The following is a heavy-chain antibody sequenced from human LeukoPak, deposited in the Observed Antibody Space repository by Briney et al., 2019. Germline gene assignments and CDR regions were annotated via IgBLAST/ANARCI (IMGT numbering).Heavy chain of an antibody. CDR1: GLTFSTYG. J-gene: IGHJ3*02. CDR3: ARTHPSPLGYCSGGSCYYDAFDI. CDR2: IYSGGST. D-gene: IGHD2-15*01. V-gene: IGHV3-53*01. Sequence: PGGSLRLSCAASGLTFSTYGMSWVRQAPGKGLEWVSVIYSGGSTYYADSVKGRFTISRDNSKNTLYLQMNSLRAEDTAVYYCARTHPSPLGYCSGGSCYYDAFDIWGQGTMVTVSS.